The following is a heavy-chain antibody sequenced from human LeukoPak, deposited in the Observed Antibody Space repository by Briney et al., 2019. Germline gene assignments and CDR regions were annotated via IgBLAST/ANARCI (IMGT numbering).Heavy chain of an antibody. Sequence: GGSLRLSCAAPGFTFSSYSMNWVRQAPGKGLEWVSSISSSSSYIYYADSVKGRFTISRDNAKNSLYLQMNSLRAEDTAVYYCARDLSPYYYDSSGYYRHWFDPWGQGTLVTVSS. CDR3: ARDLSPYYYDSSGYYRHWFDP. V-gene: IGHV3-21*01. D-gene: IGHD3-22*01. CDR2: ISSSSSYI. J-gene: IGHJ5*02. CDR1: GFTFSSYS.